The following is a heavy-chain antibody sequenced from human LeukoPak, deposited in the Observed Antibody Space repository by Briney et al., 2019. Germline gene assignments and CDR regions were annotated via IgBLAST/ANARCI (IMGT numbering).Heavy chain of an antibody. D-gene: IGHD6-6*01. Sequence: SETLSLTCTVSGDSISSYYWSWIRQPPGKGLEWIGYIHTGGGTSYIPSLKGRVTISIDTPKNQFSLKLSSVTAADSAVYYCARLTRLSTSPDRYYLDYWGQGTLVTVSS. J-gene: IGHJ4*02. CDR1: GDSISSYY. CDR2: IHTGGGT. V-gene: IGHV4-4*09. CDR3: ARLTRLSTSPDRYYLDY.